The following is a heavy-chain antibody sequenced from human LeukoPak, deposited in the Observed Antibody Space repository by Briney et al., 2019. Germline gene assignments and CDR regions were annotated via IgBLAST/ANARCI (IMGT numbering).Heavy chain of an antibody. CDR2: INPSGGST. V-gene: IGHV1-46*01. CDR3: ARDLPVYYYDSSGYGFDP. Sequence: ASVKVSCKASGYTFTSYYMHCVRHAPGQGLEWMGIINPSGGSTSHAQKFQGRVTMTRDTATSTGYMELSSLRSEDTAVYYCARDLPVYYYDSSGYGFDPGAREPWSPSPQ. J-gene: IGHJ5*02. D-gene: IGHD3-22*01. CDR1: GYTFTSYY.